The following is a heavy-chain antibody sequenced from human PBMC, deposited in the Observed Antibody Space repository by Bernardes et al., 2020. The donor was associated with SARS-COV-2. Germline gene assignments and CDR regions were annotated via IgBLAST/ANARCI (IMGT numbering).Heavy chain of an antibody. J-gene: IGHJ4*02. Sequence: TLSLTCTVSGGSISSYYWSWIRQPPGKGLEWIGYIYYSGSTNYNPSLKSRVTISVDTSKNQFSLKLSSVTAADTAVYYCARMIAVAGSFDYWGQGTLVTVSS. CDR2: IYYSGST. CDR1: GGSISSYY. V-gene: IGHV4-59*01. D-gene: IGHD6-19*01. CDR3: ARMIAVAGSFDY.